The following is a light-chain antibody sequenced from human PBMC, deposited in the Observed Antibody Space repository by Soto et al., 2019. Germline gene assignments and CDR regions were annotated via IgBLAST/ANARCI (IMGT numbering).Light chain of an antibody. CDR3: SSYTGSSTYV. CDR2: DVS. J-gene: IGLJ1*01. V-gene: IGLV2-14*01. CDR1: SSDVGGYNY. Sequence: QSALTQPASVSGSPGQSITISCTGTSSDVGGYNYVSWYQQHPGKAPKLMIYDVSNRPSGISNRFSGSKSGNTASLTISGLHAEDEAAYYCSSYTGSSTYVFGTGTKVTVL.